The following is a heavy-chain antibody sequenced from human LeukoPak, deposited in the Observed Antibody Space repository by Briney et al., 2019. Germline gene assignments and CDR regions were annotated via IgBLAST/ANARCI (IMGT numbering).Heavy chain of an antibody. CDR3: AITIVRGVMGY. Sequence: HGXXXKISCKGSGYGFTSYWIGGGRQMPGKGLEWMWFIYPGDSDTRYRPSFHGQLTISADKSISTAYLQSSSLKASDTAMYYCAITIVRGVMGYWGQGTLVTVSS. CDR1: GYGFTSYW. CDR2: IYPGDSDT. D-gene: IGHD3-10*01. J-gene: IGHJ4*02. V-gene: IGHV5-51*01.